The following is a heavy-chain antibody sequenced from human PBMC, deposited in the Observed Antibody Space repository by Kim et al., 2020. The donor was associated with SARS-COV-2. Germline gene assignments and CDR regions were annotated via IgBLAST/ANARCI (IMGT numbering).Heavy chain of an antibody. D-gene: IGHD3-10*01. Sequence: SETLSLTCAVYGGSFSGYYWSWIRQPPGKGLEWIGEINHSGSTNYNPSLKSRVTISVDTSKNQFSLKLSSVTAADTAVYYCARARILWFGGGMDVWGQGTTVTVSS. CDR2: INHSGST. CDR3: ARARILWFGGGMDV. J-gene: IGHJ6*02. CDR1: GGSFSGYY. V-gene: IGHV4-34*01.